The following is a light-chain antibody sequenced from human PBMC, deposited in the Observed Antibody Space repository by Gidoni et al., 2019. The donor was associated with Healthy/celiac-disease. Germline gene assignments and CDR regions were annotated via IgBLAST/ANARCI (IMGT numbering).Light chain of an antibody. Sequence: DIQMTQSPSSLSASVGDRVTITCRASQSISSYLNWYKQKPGKATKLLIYAASSLQSGVPSRFSGSGSGTDFTLTISSLQPEDFATYYCQQSYSMYTFGQGTKLEIK. V-gene: IGKV1-39*01. J-gene: IGKJ2*01. CDR2: AAS. CDR3: QQSYSMYT. CDR1: QSISSY.